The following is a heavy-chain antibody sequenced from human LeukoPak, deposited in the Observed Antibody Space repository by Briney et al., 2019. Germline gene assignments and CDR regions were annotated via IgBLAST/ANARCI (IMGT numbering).Heavy chain of an antibody. Sequence: GGSLRLSCAASGFTFDDYAMHWVRQAPGKGLEWASGISWNSGSIGYADSVKGRFTISRDNAKNSLYLQMNSLRAEDTALYYCAKVILDGAFDIWGQGTMVTVSS. J-gene: IGHJ3*02. CDR2: ISWNSGSI. CDR3: AKVILDGAFDI. V-gene: IGHV3-9*01. D-gene: IGHD3/OR15-3a*01. CDR1: GFTFDDYA.